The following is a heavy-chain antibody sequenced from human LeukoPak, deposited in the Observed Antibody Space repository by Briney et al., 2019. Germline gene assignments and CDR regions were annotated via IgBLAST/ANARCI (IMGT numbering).Heavy chain of an antibody. CDR3: ARGEEGYYYYMDV. J-gene: IGHJ6*03. CDR1: GYTFTRNY. CDR2: INPSGAYT. V-gene: IGHV1-46*01. Sequence: ASVEVSCKASGYTFTRNYLHWVRQAPGQGLEWMGIINPSGAYTTYAQKFQGRVTMTRDMSTTTVYMELSNLRSEDTAVYYCARGEEGYYYYMDVWGKGTTVTVSS.